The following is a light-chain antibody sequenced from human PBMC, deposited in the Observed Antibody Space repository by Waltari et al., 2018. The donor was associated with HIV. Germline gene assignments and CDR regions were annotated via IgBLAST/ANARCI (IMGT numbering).Light chain of an antibody. CDR1: SSDVGGYNY. CDR2: EVS. Sequence: QSALTQPPSASGSPGQSVTISCTGTSSDVGGYNYVSWYQQHPGKAPKLMIYEVSKRPSGVPDRFSGSNSVNTASLTVSGLQAEDESDYYCSSYAGSNNFVFGTGTKVTVL. CDR3: SSYAGSNNFV. V-gene: IGLV2-8*01. J-gene: IGLJ1*01.